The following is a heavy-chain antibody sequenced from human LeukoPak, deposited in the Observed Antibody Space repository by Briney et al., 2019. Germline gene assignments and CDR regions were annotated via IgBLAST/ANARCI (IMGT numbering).Heavy chain of an antibody. CDR1: GFTFSSYA. V-gene: IGHV3-23*01. J-gene: IGHJ3*02. CDR2: VSGSGGNT. CDR3: AKSTYDSSGYYYGNDAFDI. Sequence: PGGSLRLSCAASGFTFSSYAMTWVRQAPGKGLEWVSGVSGSGGNTYYADSVRGRFTISRDNSKNTLYLQMNSLRAEDTAVYHCAKSTYDSSGYYYGNDAFDIWGQGTMVTFSS. D-gene: IGHD3-22*01.